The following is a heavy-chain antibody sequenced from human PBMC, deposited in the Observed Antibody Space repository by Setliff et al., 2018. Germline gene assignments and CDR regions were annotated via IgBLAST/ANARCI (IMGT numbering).Heavy chain of an antibody. J-gene: IGHJ2*01. Sequence: SETLSLTCTVSGGSISSYYWSWIRQPPGKGLEWIGHIYYSGSTNYNPSLKSRVTISVDTSKNQFSLELSSVTAADTAVYYCARSRTTAVKGGVFAVWGRGTLVTVSS. CDR3: ARSRTTAVKGGVFAV. CDR2: IYYSGST. D-gene: IGHD1-7*01. CDR1: GGSISSYY. V-gene: IGHV4-59*12.